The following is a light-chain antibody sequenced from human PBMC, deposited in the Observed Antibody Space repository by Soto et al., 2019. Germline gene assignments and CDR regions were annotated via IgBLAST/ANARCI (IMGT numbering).Light chain of an antibody. J-gene: IGLJ3*02. CDR3: TSFARGSTLV. CDR2: ATS. Sequence: QSALTQPAAVSGSPGQSITISCTGTSSDVGTYNLFSWYQQYPGKAPKLMIYATSKRPSGVSNRFSGSKSGDTASLTISGLQAEDEADYYCTSFARGSTLVFGGGTKVTVL. V-gene: IGLV2-23*01. CDR1: SSDVGTYNL.